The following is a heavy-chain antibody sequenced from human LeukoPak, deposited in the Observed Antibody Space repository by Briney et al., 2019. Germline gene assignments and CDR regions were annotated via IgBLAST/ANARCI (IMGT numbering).Heavy chain of an antibody. CDR2: ISWNGGTT. D-gene: IGHD1-26*01. CDR1: GFTFDDYT. J-gene: IGHJ5*01. V-gene: IGHV3-43*01. CDR3: AKGNTGTYYDNWFDP. Sequence: GGSLRLSCAASGFTFDDYTMHWVRQAPGKGLEWVSVISWNGGTTYYADSVKGRFTISRDNSENSLYLQMNSLRTDDTALYYCAKGNTGTYYDNWFDPWGQGTLVTVSS.